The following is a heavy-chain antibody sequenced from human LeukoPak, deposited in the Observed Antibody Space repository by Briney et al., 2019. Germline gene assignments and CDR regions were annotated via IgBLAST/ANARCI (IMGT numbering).Heavy chain of an antibody. V-gene: IGHV3-66*01. CDR3: ARARDFDY. Sequence: GGSLRLSCAVSGFAVSGNFMNWVRQAPGKGLEWVSVIHTGGSTFYADSVKGRFIISRDNSKNTLYLQMDKLRVGDTVVYYCARARDFDYWGQGTLVTVSS. J-gene: IGHJ4*02. CDR2: IHTGGST. CDR1: GFAVSGNF.